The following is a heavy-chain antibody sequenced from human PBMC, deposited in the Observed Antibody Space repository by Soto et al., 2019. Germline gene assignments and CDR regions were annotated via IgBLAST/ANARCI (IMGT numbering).Heavy chain of an antibody. V-gene: IGHV3-7*05. J-gene: IGHJ3*02. CDR2: IRKDGSAW. CDR3: ARDVSPGSSSLYLDAFDI. CDR1: GFAFGSSW. D-gene: IGHD6-13*01. Sequence: EVQLVESGGGLVHPGGSLRLSCEASGFAFGSSWMTWVRQAPGKGLEWVANIRKDGSAWSYLDSVTGRFTISRDNAKNSLYLQMDSLRAEDTGLYFCARDVSPGSSSLYLDAFDIWGQGTMVTVSS.